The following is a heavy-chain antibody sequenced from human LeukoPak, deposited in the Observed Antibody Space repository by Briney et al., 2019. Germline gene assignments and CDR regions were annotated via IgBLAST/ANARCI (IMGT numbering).Heavy chain of an antibody. CDR1: GGSISSSNW. CDR3: ARYSGSGSYFTGFDY. D-gene: IGHD1-26*01. CDR2: IYHSGST. V-gene: IGHV4-4*02. J-gene: IGHJ4*02. Sequence: PSETLSLTCAVSGGSISSSNWWSWVRQPPGKGLEWIGEIYHSGSTNYNPSLKSRVTISVDTSKNLFSLKLSSVTAADTAVYYCARYSGSGSYFTGFDYWGQGTLVTVSS.